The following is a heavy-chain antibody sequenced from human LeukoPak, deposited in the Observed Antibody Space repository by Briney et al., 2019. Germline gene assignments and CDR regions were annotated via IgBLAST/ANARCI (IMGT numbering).Heavy chain of an antibody. CDR1: GFTFSDYY. D-gene: IGHD4-17*01. CDR3: AREVGDYQLGYYYMDV. J-gene: IGHJ6*03. CDR2: ISSSGSTI. V-gene: IGHV3-11*04. Sequence: PGGSLRLSCAASGFTFSDYYMSWIRQAPGKGLEWVSYISSSGSTIYYAYSVKGLFTISRDNAKNSLYLQMNSMRAEDTAVYYCAREVGDYQLGYYYMDVWGKGTTVTVSS.